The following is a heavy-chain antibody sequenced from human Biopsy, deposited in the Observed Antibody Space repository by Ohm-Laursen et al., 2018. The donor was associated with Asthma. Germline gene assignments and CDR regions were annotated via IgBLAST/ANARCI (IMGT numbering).Heavy chain of an antibody. CDR2: LIPVLGTP. CDR3: ARGYSGSDRIVYYYSGLEV. CDR1: GDSFSNYA. J-gene: IGHJ6*02. D-gene: IGHD5-12*01. V-gene: IGHV1-69*01. Sequence: SSVKVSCKASGDSFSNYAISWVRQAPGQGLEWLGGLIPVLGTPDHAQMFEGRVTITADESTSTAYMELSSLSSEDTAVYYCARGYSGSDRIVYYYSGLEVWGQGTTVTVSS.